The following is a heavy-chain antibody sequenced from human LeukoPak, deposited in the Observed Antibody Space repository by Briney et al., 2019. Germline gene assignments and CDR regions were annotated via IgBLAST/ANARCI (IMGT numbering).Heavy chain of an antibody. CDR3: ARVYCSGGSCYGNYYYYGMDV. D-gene: IGHD2-15*01. Sequence: ASVKVSCKASGYSFISYDINWVRQAPGQGLEWMGWISPYNGKTKHPQRLQGRVTMTTDTSTSTVYMELRSLRSDDTAVYYCARVYCSGGSCYGNYYYYGMDVWGQGTTVTVSS. CDR1: GYSFISYD. J-gene: IGHJ6*02. CDR2: ISPYNGKT. V-gene: IGHV1-18*01.